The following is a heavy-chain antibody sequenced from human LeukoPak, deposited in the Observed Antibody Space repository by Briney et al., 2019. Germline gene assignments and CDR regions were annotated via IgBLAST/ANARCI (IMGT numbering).Heavy chain of an antibody. V-gene: IGHV3-21*01. CDR1: GFIFSNYI. CDR3: ARSYEGSGFSD. CDR2: ITNSSRYT. D-gene: IGHD3-3*01. Sequence: GGSLRLSCAASGFIFSNYITNWVRQAPGKGLEWVSSITNSSRYTYYADSVRGRFTISRDNAKNSLYLQMNSLRAEDTAVYYCARSYEGSGFSDWGQGTLVTVSS. J-gene: IGHJ4*02.